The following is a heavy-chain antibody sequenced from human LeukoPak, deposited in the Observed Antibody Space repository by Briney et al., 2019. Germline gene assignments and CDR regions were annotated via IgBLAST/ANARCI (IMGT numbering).Heavy chain of an antibody. CDR3: ARDSLQSSL. Sequence: SQTLSLTCTVSGGSIRSGGYYWSWIRQRPGQGLEWIGYIYYSGSTYYNPSLKTRFTISVDTSKNQLSLKVHSVTAADTALYFCARDSLQSSLWGQGALVTVSS. V-gene: IGHV4-31*03. CDR2: IYYSGST. CDR1: GGSIRSGGYY. J-gene: IGHJ4*02. D-gene: IGHD1-26*01.